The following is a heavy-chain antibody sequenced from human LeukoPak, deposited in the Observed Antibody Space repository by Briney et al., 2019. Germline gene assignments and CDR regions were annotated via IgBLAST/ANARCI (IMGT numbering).Heavy chain of an antibody. V-gene: IGHV3-23*01. CDR1: GFTFSSYA. CDR2: ISSSGGST. D-gene: IGHD3-22*01. Sequence: GGSLRLSCAASGFTFSSYAMTWVRQAPGKGLEWVSSISSSGGSTYYADSVRGRFTISRDNSKNTLYLQMNSLRAEDTAVYYCANGDSSGYYYPNDAFDIWGQGTMVTVSS. J-gene: IGHJ3*02. CDR3: ANGDSSGYYYPNDAFDI.